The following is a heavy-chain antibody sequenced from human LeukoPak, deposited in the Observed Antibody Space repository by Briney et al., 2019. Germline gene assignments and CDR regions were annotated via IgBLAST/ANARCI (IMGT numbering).Heavy chain of an antibody. D-gene: IGHD1-26*01. J-gene: IGHJ4*02. Sequence: GGTLRLSCAASGFTFSSYGMSWVRQAPGKGLEWVSAISGSGGSTYYADSVKGRFTISRDNSKNTLYLQMNSLRAEDTAVYYCAKGDATWELPHDYWGQGTLVTVSS. CDR1: GFTFSSYG. V-gene: IGHV3-23*01. CDR2: ISGSGGST. CDR3: AKGDATWELPHDY.